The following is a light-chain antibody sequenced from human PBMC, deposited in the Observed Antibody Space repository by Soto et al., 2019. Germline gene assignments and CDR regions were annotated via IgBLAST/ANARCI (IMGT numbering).Light chain of an antibody. CDR2: DAS. V-gene: IGKV3-11*01. Sequence: EIVLTPSPGTLCLSPGERATLSCRASQSVSSYLAWFQQRPGQAPRLLIYDASNRATGIPARFSGSGSGTDFTLPISSLEPEDSAVYYCQQGRNWAITFGQGTRLEIK. CDR3: QQGRNWAIT. CDR1: QSVSSY. J-gene: IGKJ5*01.